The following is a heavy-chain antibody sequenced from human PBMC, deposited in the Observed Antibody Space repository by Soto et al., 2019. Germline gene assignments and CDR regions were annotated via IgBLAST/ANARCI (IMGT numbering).Heavy chain of an antibody. Sequence: PSETLSLTCTVSGGSISSYYWSWIRQPAGKGLEWIGRIYTSGSTNYNPSLKSRVTMSVDTSKNQFSLKLSSVTAADTAVYYCARVIPVYANDAFDLWGQGTMVTVSS. V-gene: IGHV4-4*07. D-gene: IGHD2-8*01. CDR2: IYTSGST. J-gene: IGHJ3*01. CDR3: ARVIPVYANDAFDL. CDR1: GGSISSYY.